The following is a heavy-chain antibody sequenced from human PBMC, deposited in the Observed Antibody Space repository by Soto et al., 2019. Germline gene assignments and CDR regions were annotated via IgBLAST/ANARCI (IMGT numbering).Heavy chain of an antibody. D-gene: IGHD2-8*01. J-gene: IGHJ4*02. CDR3: ARYVGRKIYCTNGVCPTGLDY. CDR1: GGSFSGYY. Sequence: SETLSLTCAVYGGSFSGYYWSWIRQPPGKGLEWIGEINHSGSTNYNPSLKSRVTISVDTSKNQFSLKLSSVTAADTAVYYCARYVGRKIYCTNGVCPTGLDYWGQGTLVTVSS. V-gene: IGHV4-34*01. CDR2: INHSGST.